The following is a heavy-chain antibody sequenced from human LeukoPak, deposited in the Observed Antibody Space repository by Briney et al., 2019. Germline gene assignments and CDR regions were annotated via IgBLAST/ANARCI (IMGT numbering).Heavy chain of an antibody. V-gene: IGHV4-4*07. CDR2: IYTSGST. Sequence: SDTLSHTCSVSGRSNSSHYWRWLRQPAGKGLEWIGRIYTSGSTNYNPSLKSRVTMSVDTSKNQFSLKLSSVTAADTAVYYCARLPWNYGMDVWGQGTTVTVSS. CDR3: ARLPWNYGMDV. D-gene: IGHD3-3*01. CDR1: GRSNSSHY. J-gene: IGHJ6*02.